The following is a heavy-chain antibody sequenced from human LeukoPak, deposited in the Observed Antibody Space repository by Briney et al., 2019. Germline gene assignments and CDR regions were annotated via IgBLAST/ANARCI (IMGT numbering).Heavy chain of an antibody. CDR2: IYYSGST. J-gene: IGHJ4*02. CDR1: GGSISSYY. V-gene: IGHV4-59*01. D-gene: IGHD7-27*01. CDR3: ARVTGEGYFDY. Sequence: SETLSLTCTVSGGSISSYYWSWIRQPPGKGLEWIGYIYYSGSTNYNPSLKSRVIISVDTSKNQFSLKLSSVTAADTAVYYCARVTGEGYFDYWGQGTLVTVSS.